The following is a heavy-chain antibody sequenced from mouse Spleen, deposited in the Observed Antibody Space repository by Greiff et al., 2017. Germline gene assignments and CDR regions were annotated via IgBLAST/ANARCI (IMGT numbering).Heavy chain of an antibody. Sequence: EVKLVESGGGLVKLGGSLKLSCAASGFTFSSYAMSWVRQTPEKRLEWVATISSGGGNTYYPDSVKGRFTISRDNAKNTLYLQMSSLKSEDTAMYYCARHESMITTWFAYWGQGTLVTVSA. V-gene: IGHV5-9*04. J-gene: IGHJ3*01. D-gene: IGHD2-4*01. CDR3: ARHESMITTWFAY. CDR2: ISSGGGNT. CDR1: GFTFSSYA.